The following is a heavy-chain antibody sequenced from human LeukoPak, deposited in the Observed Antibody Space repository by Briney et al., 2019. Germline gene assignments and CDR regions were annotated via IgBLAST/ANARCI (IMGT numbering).Heavy chain of an antibody. D-gene: IGHD1-1*01. CDR2: IIPILGIA. CDR3: APENWNGAGALFDY. V-gene: IGHV1-69*04. Sequence: ASVKVSCKASGYTFTSYGISWVRQAPGQGLEWMGRIIPILGIANYAQKFQGRVTITADKSTSTAYMELSSLRSEDTAVYYCAPENWNGAGALFDYWGQGTLVTVSS. J-gene: IGHJ4*02. CDR1: GYTFTSYG.